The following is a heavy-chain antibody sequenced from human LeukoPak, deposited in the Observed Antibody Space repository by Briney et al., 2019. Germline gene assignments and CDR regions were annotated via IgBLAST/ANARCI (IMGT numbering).Heavy chain of an antibody. V-gene: IGHV3-23*01. J-gene: IGHJ4*02. CDR2: ISGSGGST. CDR1: GFTFSSYA. D-gene: IGHD3-3*01. CDR3: AKVEDFWSGYYSYLNFDY. Sequence: PGGSLRLSCAASGFTFSSYAMSWVRQAPGKGLEWVSAISGSGGSTYYADSVKGRFTIPRDNSKNTLYLQMNSLRVEDTAVYYCAKVEDFWSGYYSYLNFDYWGQGTLVTVSS.